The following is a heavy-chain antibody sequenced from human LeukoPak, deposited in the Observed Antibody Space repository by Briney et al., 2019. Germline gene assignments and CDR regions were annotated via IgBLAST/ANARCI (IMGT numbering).Heavy chain of an antibody. CDR3: ARDPTRSSSQTPSWFDP. CDR2: INHSGST. Sequence: ETLSLTCAVYGGSFSGYYWSWIRQPPGKGLEWIGEINHSGSTNYNPSLKSRVTISVDTSKNQFSLKLSSVTAADTAVYYCARDPTRSSSQTPSWFDPWGQGTRVTVSS. J-gene: IGHJ5*02. D-gene: IGHD6-13*01. CDR1: GGSFSGYY. V-gene: IGHV4-34*01.